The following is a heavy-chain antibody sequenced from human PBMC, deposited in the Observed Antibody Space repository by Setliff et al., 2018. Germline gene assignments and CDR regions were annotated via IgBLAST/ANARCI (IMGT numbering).Heavy chain of an antibody. V-gene: IGHV3-74*01. CDR2: ISNDGTRT. J-gene: IGHJ4*02. Sequence: GVSLRLSCAASGFTFSTYSMHWVRQVPGKGLVWVARISNDGTRTNYADSVQGRITISRDNTKNSVYLQMDSLKTEDTAVYYCFTDWLAGGKPGGYWGQGTLVTVSS. CDR3: FTDWLAGGKPGGY. D-gene: IGHD3-16*01. CDR1: GFTFSTYS.